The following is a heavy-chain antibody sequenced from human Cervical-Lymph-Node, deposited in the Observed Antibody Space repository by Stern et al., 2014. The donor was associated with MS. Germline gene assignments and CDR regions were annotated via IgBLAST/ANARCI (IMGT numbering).Heavy chain of an antibody. Sequence: QVTLRESGPTLVKPTQTVTLTCTLSGFSVTTAGVGVGWIRQPPGKALEWLALIYWDDDKLYSPSLKNRLTITKDTSKNQVVLTMTNVDPVDTATYYCAHSRVKYCRGGTCYSSLFDYWGQGTLVTVS. CDR3: AHSRVKYCRGGTCYSSLFDY. V-gene: IGHV2-5*02. J-gene: IGHJ4*02. CDR2: IYWDDDK. D-gene: IGHD2-15*01. CDR1: GFSVTTAGVG.